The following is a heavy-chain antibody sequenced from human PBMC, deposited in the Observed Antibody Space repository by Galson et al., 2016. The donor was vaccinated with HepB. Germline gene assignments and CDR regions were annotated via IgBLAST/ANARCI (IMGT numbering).Heavy chain of an antibody. Sequence: SETLSLTCAVSGDSIDSTNHYWGWIRQSPGKGLEWIGNFSDSGTTNSSPSLKSRVIISFDTSRNHFPLRLTSVTAADTAVYYCARGPSRLLGHYYLDSWGQGILITVSS. CDR1: GDSIDSTNHY. CDR2: FSDSGTT. D-gene: IGHD3-10*01. J-gene: IGHJ4*02. CDR3: ARGPSRLLGHYYLDS. V-gene: IGHV4-39*02.